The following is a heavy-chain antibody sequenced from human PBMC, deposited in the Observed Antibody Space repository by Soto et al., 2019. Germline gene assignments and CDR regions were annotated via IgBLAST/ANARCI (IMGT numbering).Heavy chain of an antibody. J-gene: IGHJ1*01. V-gene: IGHV1-18*01. D-gene: IGHD6-13*01. CDR3: ARERDGSSWSSAESLQY. CDR2: ISTYNAKT. CDR1: GYIFSNYG. Sequence: QVHLVQSGAEVKKPGASVKVSCKASGYIFSNYGISWVRQAPGQGLEWMGWISTYNAKTYYAQKFQGRVTMTTDTSTSTAYMELRSLRSDDTAVFYCARERDGSSWSSAESLQYWGQGTLVTVSS.